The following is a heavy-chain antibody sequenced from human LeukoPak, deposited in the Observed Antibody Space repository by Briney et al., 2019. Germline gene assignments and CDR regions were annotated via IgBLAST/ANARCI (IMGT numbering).Heavy chain of an antibody. CDR3: ARGRDCGSTSCRNIVDY. V-gene: IGHV5-10-1*01. J-gene: IGHJ4*02. Sequence: GESLKISCKGSGYSFTSYWISWVRQMPGKGLEWMGRIDPSDSYTNYSPSFQGHVTISADKSISTAYLQWSSLKASDTAMYYCARGRDCGSTSCRNIVDYWGQGTLVTVSS. CDR2: IDPSDSYT. CDR1: GYSFTSYW. D-gene: IGHD2-2*01.